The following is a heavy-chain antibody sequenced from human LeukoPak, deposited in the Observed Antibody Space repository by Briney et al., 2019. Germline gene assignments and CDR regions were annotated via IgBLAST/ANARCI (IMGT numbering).Heavy chain of an antibody. V-gene: IGHV4-59*01. J-gene: IGHJ4*02. CDR3: AAAARGGSFDY. CDR2: IYYSGST. Sequence: SETLSLTCTVSGGSISSYYWSWILQPPGKGLEWIGYIYYSGSTNYNPSLKSRVTISVDTSKNQFSLKLSSVTAADTAVYYCAAAARGGSFDYWGQGTLVTVSS. CDR1: GGSISSYY. D-gene: IGHD2-15*01.